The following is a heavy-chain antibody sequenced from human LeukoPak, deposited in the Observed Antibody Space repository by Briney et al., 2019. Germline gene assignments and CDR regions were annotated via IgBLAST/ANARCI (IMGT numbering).Heavy chain of an antibody. CDR1: GFTFSSYS. CDR2: ITSSSSTI. V-gene: IGHV3-48*01. CDR3: ARDLLYDSSGIFDY. J-gene: IGHJ4*02. D-gene: IGHD3-22*01. Sequence: GGSLRLSCAASGFTFSSYSMNWVRQAPGKGLEWLSYITSSSSTIYSADSVKGRFTISRDNAKNSLYLQMNSLRAEDTAVYYCARDLLYDSSGIFDYWGQGTLLTVSS.